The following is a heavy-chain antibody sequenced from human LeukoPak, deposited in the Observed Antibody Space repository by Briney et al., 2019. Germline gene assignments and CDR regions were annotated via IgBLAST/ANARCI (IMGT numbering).Heavy chain of an antibody. Sequence: PGGSLRLSCAASGFTFSSYAMSWVRQAPGKGLEWVAVIAADGRDKHHADSVKGRFTISRDSSKNTVYLQMNSLRAEDTAVYYCARDRLRAAAYYFDHWGQGTLVTVSS. D-gene: IGHD6-25*01. CDR1: GFTFSSYA. CDR3: ARDRLRAAAYYFDH. J-gene: IGHJ4*02. V-gene: IGHV3-30*04. CDR2: IAADGRDK.